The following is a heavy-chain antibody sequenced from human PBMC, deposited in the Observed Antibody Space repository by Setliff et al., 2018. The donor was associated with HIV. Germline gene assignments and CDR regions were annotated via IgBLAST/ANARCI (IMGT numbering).Heavy chain of an antibody. Sequence: SETLSLTCAVFGTSFSGYYFSWIRQPPGKGLEWIGEVNYSGSTNYNPSLKSRVSISVNTSKTQFSLKLSSVTAADTAVYYCARGGLVVATIWDAFDLWGQGTMVTVSS. J-gene: IGHJ3*01. V-gene: IGHV4-34*01. CDR2: VNYSGST. D-gene: IGHD5-12*01. CDR3: ARGGLVVATIWDAFDL. CDR1: GTSFSGYY.